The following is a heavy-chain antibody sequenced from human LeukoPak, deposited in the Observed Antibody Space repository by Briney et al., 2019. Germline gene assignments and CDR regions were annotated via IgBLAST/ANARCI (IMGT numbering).Heavy chain of an antibody. J-gene: IGHJ4*02. V-gene: IGHV4-34*01. CDR3: ASGYYDSSGSVDY. CDR1: GASFSGYY. CDR2: IHHSGST. D-gene: IGHD3-22*01. Sequence: MPSEILSLTCAVYGASFSGYYWSWIRQPPGKGLEWIGEIHHSGSTNYNPSLKSRVTISEDTSKSQFSLKLSSVTAADTAVYYCASGYYDSSGSVDYWGQGTLVTVSS.